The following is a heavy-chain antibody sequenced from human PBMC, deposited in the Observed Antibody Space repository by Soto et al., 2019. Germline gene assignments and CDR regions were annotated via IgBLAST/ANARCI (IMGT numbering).Heavy chain of an antibody. CDR1: GYTFTSYA. CDR2: INAGNGNT. J-gene: IGHJ4*01. CDR3: ATPIVAFY. V-gene: IGHV1-3*01. D-gene: IGHD5-12*01. Sequence: ASVKVSCKASGYTFTSYAIHWVRQASGQRLEWMGWINAGNGNTKYSQKFQGRVIITRDTSAGTAYMELRSLRSGDTAVYYCATPIVAFYWGQGTLVTVSS.